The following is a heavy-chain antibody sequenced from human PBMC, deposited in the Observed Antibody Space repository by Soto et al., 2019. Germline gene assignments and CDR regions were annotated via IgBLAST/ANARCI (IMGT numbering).Heavy chain of an antibody. D-gene: IGHD1-26*01. V-gene: IGHV3-30*09. CDR2: ITYDGING. CDR3: ARAFSGSYPNFDY. Sequence: GGSLRLSCLASGFIFRSYAMHWVRQAPGKGLEWVAVITYDGINGYYADSVRGRFAISRDNSKNTLYLQMNSLRPEDTSVYYCARAFSGSYPNFDYWGQGTLVTVSS. J-gene: IGHJ4*02. CDR1: GFIFRSYA.